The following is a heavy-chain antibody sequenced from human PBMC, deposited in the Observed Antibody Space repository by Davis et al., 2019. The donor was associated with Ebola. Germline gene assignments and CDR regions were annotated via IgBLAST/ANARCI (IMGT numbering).Heavy chain of an antibody. CDR2: FNPSDSQT. D-gene: IGHD1-26*01. V-gene: IGHV5-10-1*01. J-gene: IGHJ4*02. Sequence: GESLKISCQGSGYSFTNYWITWVRQMPGKDLEWMGRFNPSDSQTNYSPSFQGRVTISGDESISTVYLQWSSLQASDTAIYFCARGHGWVDYWGQGTQVTVSS. CDR1: GYSFTNYW. CDR3: ARGHGWVDY.